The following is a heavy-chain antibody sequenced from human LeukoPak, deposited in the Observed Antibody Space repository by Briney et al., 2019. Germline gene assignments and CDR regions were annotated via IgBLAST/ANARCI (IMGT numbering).Heavy chain of an antibody. CDR1: GYTFTSYY. D-gene: IGHD3-22*01. Sequence: ASVKVSCTASGYTFTSYYMHWVRQAPGQGLEWMGIINPSGGSTSYAQKFQGRVTMTRDTSTSTVYMELSSLRSEDTAVYYCARDTRGSSYDSSGYDQGGHAFDIWGQGTMVTVS. CDR3: ARDTRGSSYDSSGYDQGGHAFDI. CDR2: INPSGGST. J-gene: IGHJ3*02. V-gene: IGHV1-46*01.